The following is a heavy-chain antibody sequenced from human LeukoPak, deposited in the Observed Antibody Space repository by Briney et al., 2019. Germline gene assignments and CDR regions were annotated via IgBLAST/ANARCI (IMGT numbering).Heavy chain of an antibody. D-gene: IGHD3-3*01. V-gene: IGHV3-33*01. J-gene: IGHJ6*02. CDR1: GFTFSSYG. CDR2: IWYDESNK. CDR3: ARDLPYYDFWSGYTYYYYGMDV. Sequence: GGSLRLSCAASGFTFSSYGMHWVRQAPGKGLEWVAVIWYDESNKYYADSVKGRFTISRDNSKNTLYLQMNSLRAEDTAVYYCARDLPYYDFWSGYTYYYYGMDVWGQGTTVTVSS.